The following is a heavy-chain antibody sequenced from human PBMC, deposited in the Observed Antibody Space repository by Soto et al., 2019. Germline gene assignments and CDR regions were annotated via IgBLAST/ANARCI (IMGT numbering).Heavy chain of an antibody. J-gene: IGHJ6*02. Sequence: ASVKVSCKASGGTFSSYAISWVRQAPGQGLEWMGGIIPIFGTANYAQKFQGRVTITADESTSTAYMELSSLRSEDTAVYYCAREDSDTATGGNYYYGMDVWGQGTTVTVSS. CDR3: AREDSDTATGGNYYYGMDV. V-gene: IGHV1-69*13. CDR2: IIPIFGTA. D-gene: IGHD5-18*01. CDR1: GGTFSSYA.